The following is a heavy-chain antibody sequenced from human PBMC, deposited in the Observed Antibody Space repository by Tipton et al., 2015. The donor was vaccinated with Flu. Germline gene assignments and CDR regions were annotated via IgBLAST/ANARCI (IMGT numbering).Heavy chain of an antibody. CDR1: GGSISSCGYY. CDR3: ARVTGGYSYGPGDSYFDY. J-gene: IGHJ4*02. V-gene: IGHV4-31*03. D-gene: IGHD5-18*01. CDR2: IYYSGST. Sequence: TLSLTCTVSGGSISSCGYYWSWIRQHPGKGLEWIGYIYYSGSTYYNPSLKSRVTISVDTSKNQFSLKLSSVTAADTAVYYCARVTGGYSYGPGDSYFDYWGQGTLVTVSS.